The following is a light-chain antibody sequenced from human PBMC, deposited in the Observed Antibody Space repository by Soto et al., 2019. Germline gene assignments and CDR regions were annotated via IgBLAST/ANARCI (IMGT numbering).Light chain of an antibody. CDR3: QQHSHWPPWT. V-gene: IGKV3-11*01. Sequence: EVVLTQSPATLSLSPGERATLSCRASENVRTFVDWYQQKPGQAPRLLIHGASNRATGIPDRFSGSGSGTDFTLTISNLEPEDFAVYYCQQHSHWPPWTF. CDR2: GAS. J-gene: IGKJ1*01. CDR1: ENVRTF.